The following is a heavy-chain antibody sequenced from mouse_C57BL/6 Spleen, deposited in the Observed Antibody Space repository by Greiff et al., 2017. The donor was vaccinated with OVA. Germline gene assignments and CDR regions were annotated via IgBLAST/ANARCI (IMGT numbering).Heavy chain of an antibody. V-gene: IGHV1-63*01. Sequence: VKLMESGAELVRPGPSVKMSCKASGYTFTNYWIGWAKQRPGHGLEWIGDIYPGGGYTNYNEKFKGKATLTADKSSSTAYMQFSSLTSEDSAIYYCARNGQATAMDYWGQGTSVTVSS. CDR2: IYPGGGYT. CDR1: GYTFTNYW. D-gene: IGHD3-2*02. CDR3: ARNGQATAMDY. J-gene: IGHJ4*01.